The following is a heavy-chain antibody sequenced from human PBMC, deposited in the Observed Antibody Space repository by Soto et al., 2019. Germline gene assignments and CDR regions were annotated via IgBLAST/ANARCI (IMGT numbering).Heavy chain of an antibody. V-gene: IGHV1-24*01. D-gene: IGHD6-19*01. J-gene: IGHJ4*02. CDR1: GYTLTELS. CDR2: FDPEDGET. CDR3: AIFIAVAGITSDY. Sequence: ASVKVSCKVSGYTLTELSMHWVRQAPGKGLEWMGGFDPEDGETIYAQKFQGRVTMTEDTSTDTAYMELSSLRSEDTAVYSCAIFIAVAGITSDYWGQGTLVTVSS.